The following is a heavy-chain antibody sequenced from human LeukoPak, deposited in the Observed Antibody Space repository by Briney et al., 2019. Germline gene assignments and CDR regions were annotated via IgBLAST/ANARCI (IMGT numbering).Heavy chain of an antibody. CDR2: INPNSGGT. D-gene: IGHD6-6*01. CDR3: ASQSIAARPPPYYYMDV. CDR1: GYTFTGYY. Sequence: HWASVKVSCKSSGYTFTGYYMHWVRQAPGQGLEWMGWINPNSGGTNYAQKFQGRVTMTRDTSISTAYMELSRLRSDDTAVYYCASQSIAARPPPYYYMDVWGKGTTVTVSS. V-gene: IGHV1-2*02. J-gene: IGHJ6*03.